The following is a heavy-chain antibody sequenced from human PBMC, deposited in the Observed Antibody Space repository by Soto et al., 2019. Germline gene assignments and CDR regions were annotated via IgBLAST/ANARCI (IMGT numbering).Heavy chain of an antibody. CDR2: IKKDGSRT. V-gene: IGHV3-7*05. CDR1: GFSLGSYW. CDR3: TRDVSPGTSTLYLAAFDI. Sequence: EAQLVESGGGLVQPGGSLRLSCEASGFSLGSYWMTWVRQAPGKGLEWVANIKKDGSRTSYLDSVRGRFTISRDNVANSLSLQMDSLRAEDTGLYFCTRDVSPGTSTLYLAAFDIWGQGTMVTVSS. D-gene: IGHD2-8*01. J-gene: IGHJ3*02.